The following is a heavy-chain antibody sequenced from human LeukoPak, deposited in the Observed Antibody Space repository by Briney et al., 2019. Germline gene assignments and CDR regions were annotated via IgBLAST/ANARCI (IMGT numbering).Heavy chain of an antibody. V-gene: IGHV1-18*01. Sequence: ASVKVSCKASGYIFNNYGISWVRQAPGQGLEWMGWISAYNGNTNNAQKLQGRVTMTTDTSTSTAYMELSSLRSEDTAVYYCARPDKMNVDTAMVAFDYWGQGTLVTVSP. J-gene: IGHJ4*02. CDR3: ARPDKMNVDTAMVAFDY. D-gene: IGHD5-18*01. CDR2: ISAYNGNT. CDR1: GYIFNNYG.